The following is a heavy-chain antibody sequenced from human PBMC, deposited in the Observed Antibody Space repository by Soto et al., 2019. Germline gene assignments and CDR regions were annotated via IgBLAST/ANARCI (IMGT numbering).Heavy chain of an antibody. CDR2: ISASGGST. J-gene: IGHJ4*02. V-gene: IGHV3-23*01. CDR3: AIDLWWYTH. CDR1: GFTFSTYA. D-gene: IGHD2-15*01. Sequence: GGSLRLSCAASGFTFSTYAMTWVRQAPGKGLEWVSAISASGGSTYYADSVKGRFTVSRANSNNTLFLQMDSLRVEDTAVYYCAIDLWWYTHWGQGTLVTVSS.